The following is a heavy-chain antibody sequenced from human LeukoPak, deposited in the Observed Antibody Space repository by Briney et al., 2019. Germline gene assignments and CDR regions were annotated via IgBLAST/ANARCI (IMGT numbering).Heavy chain of an antibody. J-gene: IGHJ5*02. V-gene: IGHV4-61*02. CDR2: IYTSGST. CDR1: GGSISSGSYY. Sequence: SETLSLTCTVSGGSISSGSYYCSWIRQPAGKGLEWIGRIYTSGSTNYNPSLKSRVTISVDTSKNQLSLKVSSVTAADTAVYYCARNGRYNWFDPWGQGTLVTVSS. D-gene: IGHD2-8*01. CDR3: ARNGRYNWFDP.